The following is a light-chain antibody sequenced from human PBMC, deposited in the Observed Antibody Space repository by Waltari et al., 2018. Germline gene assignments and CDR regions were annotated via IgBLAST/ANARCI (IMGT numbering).Light chain of an antibody. Sequence: DIVLTQSPDSLAVSLGERATINCKSSQSVVFSSNNKNYLAWYQQKPGQTPKLLITWACTRESGVPDRFSGSGSGTDFTLTSSSLQAEDVAVYYCQQGYTFPYTFGQGTKLEIK. CDR1: QSVVFSSNNKNY. V-gene: IGKV4-1*01. J-gene: IGKJ2*01. CDR2: WAC. CDR3: QQGYTFPYT.